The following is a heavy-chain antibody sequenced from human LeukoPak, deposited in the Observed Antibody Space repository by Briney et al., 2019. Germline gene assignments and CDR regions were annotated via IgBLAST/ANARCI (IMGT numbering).Heavy chain of an antibody. J-gene: IGHJ4*02. Sequence: GGSLKLSCAASGFTFSGSAMHWVRQASGKGLEWVGRVRSKANSYATTYAASVKGRFTISRDDSKSTAYLQMNSLKAEDTAIYYCTRYNVGFDYWGQGTLVTFSS. CDR3: TRYNVGFDY. D-gene: IGHD1-14*01. CDR2: VRSKANSYAT. V-gene: IGHV3-73*01. CDR1: GFTFSGSA.